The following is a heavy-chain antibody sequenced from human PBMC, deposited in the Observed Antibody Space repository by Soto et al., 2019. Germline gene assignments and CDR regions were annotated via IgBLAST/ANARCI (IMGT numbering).Heavy chain of an antibody. CDR1: GYTFTSYG. CDR2: ISAYNDNT. J-gene: IGHJ4*02. D-gene: IGHD5-12*01. Sequence: QVQLVQSGAEVKKPGASVKVSCKASGYTFTSYGISWVRQAPGQGLEWMGWISAYNDNTNYAQKFQGRVTMTTDTFTSTAYMELRSLRSADTAVYYCARGEMATSLDYWGQGTLVTVSS. V-gene: IGHV1-18*01. CDR3: ARGEMATSLDY.